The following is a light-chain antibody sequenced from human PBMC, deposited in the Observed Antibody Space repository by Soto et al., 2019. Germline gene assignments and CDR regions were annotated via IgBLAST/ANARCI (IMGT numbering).Light chain of an antibody. V-gene: IGKV3-11*01. CDR1: QSVSNNY. Sequence: EIVLTQSPGTLSLSPEERATLSCRASQSVSNNYLAWYQQKPGQAPRLLIYGASNRATGIPARFSGSGSGTDFTLTISSREPEDVAVYKCHYRSNWSPGTFGQGTLLEVK. CDR3: HYRSNWSPGT. J-gene: IGKJ5*01. CDR2: GAS.